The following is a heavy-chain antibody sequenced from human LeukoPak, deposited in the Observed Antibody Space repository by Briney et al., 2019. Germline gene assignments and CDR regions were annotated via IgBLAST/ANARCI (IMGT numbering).Heavy chain of an antibody. CDR2: ISSSSTSTI. Sequence: GGSLRLSCAASGFTFSNYAMNWVRQAPGKGLEWVSYISSSSTSTIYYADSVKGRFTISRDNAKNSLYLQMNSLRAEETAVYYCARDGMGVIKAFDIWGQGTMVTVSS. J-gene: IGHJ3*02. D-gene: IGHD3-16*02. CDR1: GFTFSNYA. V-gene: IGHV3-48*04. CDR3: ARDGMGVIKAFDI.